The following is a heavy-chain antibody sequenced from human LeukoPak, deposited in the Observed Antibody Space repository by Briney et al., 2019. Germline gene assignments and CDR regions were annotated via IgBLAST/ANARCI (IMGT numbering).Heavy chain of an antibody. CDR3: ARQAYGSGWF. CDR1: GFTFNNYE. J-gene: IGHJ4*02. CDR2: ISSSGSIR. V-gene: IGHV3-48*03. D-gene: IGHD6-19*01. Sequence: GGSLRLSCVASGFTFNNYEMSWVRQAPGKGLEWVSCISSSGSIRYYSDSVKGRFTISRDNAKNSLSLQMDTLRVEDTGFYYCARQAYGSGWFWGQGIMVIVSS.